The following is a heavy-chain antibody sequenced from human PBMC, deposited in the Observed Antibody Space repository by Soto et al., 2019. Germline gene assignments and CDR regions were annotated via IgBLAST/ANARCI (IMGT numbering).Heavy chain of an antibody. Sequence: PGGSLRLSCAASGFTFSSYGMSWVRQAPGKGLEWVSYISSSSSTIYYADSVKGRFTISRDNAKNSLYPQMNSLRAEDTAVYYCASEYYYDSSGPRAHWGQGTLVTVSS. CDR3: ASEYYYDSSGPRAH. CDR2: ISSSSSTI. CDR1: GFTFSSYG. J-gene: IGHJ4*02. D-gene: IGHD3-22*01. V-gene: IGHV3-48*01.